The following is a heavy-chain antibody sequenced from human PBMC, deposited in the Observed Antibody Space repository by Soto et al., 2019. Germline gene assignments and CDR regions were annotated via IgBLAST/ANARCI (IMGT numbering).Heavy chain of an antibody. CDR3: ARAPDGGDSQSSYYFDY. J-gene: IGHJ4*02. CDR2: IYYSGST. Sequence: SETLSITCTVSGGSISSGGYYWSWIRQHPGKGLEWIGYIYYSGSTYYNPSLKSRVTISVDTSKNQFSLKLSSVTAADTAVYYCARAPDGGDSQSSYYFDYWGQGTLVTV. D-gene: IGHD2-21*02. CDR1: GGSISSGGYY. V-gene: IGHV4-31*03.